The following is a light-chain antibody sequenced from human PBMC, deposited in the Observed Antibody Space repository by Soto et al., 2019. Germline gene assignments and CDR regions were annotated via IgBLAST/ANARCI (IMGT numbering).Light chain of an antibody. Sequence: EIVMTQSPATLSVSPGERATLSCGASQSVSSNLAWYQQKPGQAPRLLINGATTRATGIPARFSGSGSGTEFTLTISSLQSEDVAVYFCQQYHGWPSLTFGGGTKVDIK. CDR2: GAT. CDR3: QQYHGWPSLT. J-gene: IGKJ4*01. CDR1: QSVSSN. V-gene: IGKV3-15*01.